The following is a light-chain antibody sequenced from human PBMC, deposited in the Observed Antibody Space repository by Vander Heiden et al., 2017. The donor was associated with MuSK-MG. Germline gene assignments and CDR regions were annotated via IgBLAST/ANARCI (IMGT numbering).Light chain of an antibody. CDR1: SPNIGTGDA. V-gene: IGLV1-40*01. CDR3: QSYYTSLSGWV. CDR2: NNN. J-gene: IGLJ3*02. Sequence: QSVLPQPPSLSGHPGQRVPISCTGSSPNIGTGDAVHGYHQPPGKDPQLLIYNNNNRPSGVPDRFSGSKSGTSASLAITGLQAEDEADYYCQSYYTSLSGWVFGGGTKLTVL.